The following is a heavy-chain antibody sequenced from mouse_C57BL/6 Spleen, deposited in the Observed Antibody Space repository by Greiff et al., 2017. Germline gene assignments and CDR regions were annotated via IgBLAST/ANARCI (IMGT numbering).Heavy chain of an antibody. CDR1: GFTFSDYG. D-gene: IGHD2-1*01. J-gene: IGHJ2*01. V-gene: IGHV5-17*01. Sequence: EVHLVESGGGLVKPGGSLKLSCAASGFTFSDYGMHWVRQAPEKGLEWVAYISSGSSTIYYADTVKGRFTIYRDNAKNTLFLQMTSLRSEDTAMYYCARLGYGNYDFDYWGQGTTLTVSS. CDR3: ARLGYGNYDFDY. CDR2: ISSGSSTI.